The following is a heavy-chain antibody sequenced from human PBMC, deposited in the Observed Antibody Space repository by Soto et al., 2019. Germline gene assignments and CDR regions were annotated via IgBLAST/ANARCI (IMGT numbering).Heavy chain of an antibody. J-gene: IGHJ4*02. Sequence: GSLRLSCAASGFTFSSYAMSWVRQAPGKGLEWVSAISGSGGSTYYADSVKGRFTISRDNSKNTLYLQMNSLRAEDTAVYYCAKPKKAFWSGYYYFDYWGQGTLVTVSS. V-gene: IGHV3-23*01. CDR3: AKPKKAFWSGYYYFDY. CDR1: GFTFSSYA. D-gene: IGHD3-3*01. CDR2: ISGSGGST.